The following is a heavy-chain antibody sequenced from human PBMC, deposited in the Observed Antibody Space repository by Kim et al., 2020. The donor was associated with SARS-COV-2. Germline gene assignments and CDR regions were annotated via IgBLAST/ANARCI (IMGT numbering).Heavy chain of an antibody. CDR3: ARDCSSTSCYGGGFDY. D-gene: IGHD2-2*01. J-gene: IGHJ4*02. Sequence: LKSRVTISVDKSKNQFSLRLSSVTAADTAVYYCARDCSSTSCYGGGFDYWGQGTLVTVSS. V-gene: IGHV4-4*02.